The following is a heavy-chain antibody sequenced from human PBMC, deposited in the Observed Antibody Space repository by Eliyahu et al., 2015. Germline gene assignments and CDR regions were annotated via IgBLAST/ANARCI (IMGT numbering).Heavy chain of an antibody. CDR1: GFXFSXYX. Sequence: EVQLLESGGGLVQPGGSLRLSXAASGFXFSXYXMSGVRQAPGKGLXWVSAIXGSGGSTYYADSVKGRFTISRDNSKNTLYLQMNSLRAEDTAVYYCAKGSSGTAYCGGDCYSPLGYWGQGTLVTVSS. V-gene: IGHV3-23*01. CDR3: AKGSSGTAYCGGDCYSPLGY. CDR2: IXGSGGST. J-gene: IGHJ4*02. D-gene: IGHD2-21*01.